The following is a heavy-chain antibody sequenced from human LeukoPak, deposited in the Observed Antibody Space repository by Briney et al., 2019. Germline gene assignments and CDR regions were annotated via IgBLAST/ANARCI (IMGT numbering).Heavy chain of an antibody. CDR3: ARETQYLGSGSYGY. CDR1: GESVTGSFW. V-gene: IGHV4-4*02. D-gene: IGHD1-26*01. Sequence: PSETLSLTCSVSGESVTGSFWWSWVRQPPGKGLEWIGEVHHSGGANPNPSLTSRVIISVDGSKNQFSLKLSSVTAADTAVYYCARETQYLGSGSYGYWGQGTLVTVSS. J-gene: IGHJ4*02. CDR2: VHHSGGA.